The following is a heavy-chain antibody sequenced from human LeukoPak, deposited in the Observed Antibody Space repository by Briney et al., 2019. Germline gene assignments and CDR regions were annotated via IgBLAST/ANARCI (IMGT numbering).Heavy chain of an antibody. CDR3: AKGGKTIMCPTSCYDY. Sequence: SETLSLTCAVSGGSISSSNWWSWVRQPPGKGLEWIGEIYHSGSTNYNPSLKSRVTISVDKSKNQFSLKLSSVTAADTAVYYCAKGGKTIMCPTSCYDYWGQGTLVTVSS. J-gene: IGHJ4*02. CDR2: IYHSGST. V-gene: IGHV4-4*02. CDR1: GGSISSSNW. D-gene: IGHD2-2*01.